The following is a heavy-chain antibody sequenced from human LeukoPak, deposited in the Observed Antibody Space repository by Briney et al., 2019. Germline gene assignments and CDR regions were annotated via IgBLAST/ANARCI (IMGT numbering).Heavy chain of an antibody. V-gene: IGHV4-31*03. Sequence: PSETLSLTCTVSGGSISSSSYYWGWIRQHPGKGLEWFGYIYYSGSTYYNPSLKSRVTISVDTSKNQFSLKLSSVTAADTAVYYCARASRGYYFDYWGQGTLVTVSS. J-gene: IGHJ4*02. CDR3: ARASRGYYFDY. D-gene: IGHD3-10*01. CDR1: GGSISSSSYY. CDR2: IYYSGST.